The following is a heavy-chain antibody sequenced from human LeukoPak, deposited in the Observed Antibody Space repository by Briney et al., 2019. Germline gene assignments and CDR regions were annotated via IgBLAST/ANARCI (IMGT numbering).Heavy chain of an antibody. D-gene: IGHD1-26*01. CDR1: ECRFGDYW. CDR2: IKQDGAEK. Sequence: GGSLRLSCAASECRFGDYWMTWARHIPGKGLEWVANIKQDGAEKHYAESVEGRFIISRDNAKNSLYLEMDSLNVEDRAVSYCARVGAWDLQRVFEYWGQGTLVTVSS. J-gene: IGHJ4*02. V-gene: IGHV3-7*01. CDR3: ARVGAWDLQRVFEY.